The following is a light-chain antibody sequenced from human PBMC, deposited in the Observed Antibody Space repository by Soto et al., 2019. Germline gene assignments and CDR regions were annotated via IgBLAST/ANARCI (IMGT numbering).Light chain of an antibody. J-gene: IGLJ1*01. CDR2: SNN. Sequence: QSVLTQPPSASGTPGQRVTISCSGSSSNIGSNTVNWYQQLPGTAPKLLIYSNNQRPSGVPDRFSGSKSGTSASLAISGLQSEDEADYYCAAWDDSLTGLNYVFGTGTRSPS. V-gene: IGLV1-44*01. CDR1: SSNIGSNT. CDR3: AAWDDSLTGLNYV.